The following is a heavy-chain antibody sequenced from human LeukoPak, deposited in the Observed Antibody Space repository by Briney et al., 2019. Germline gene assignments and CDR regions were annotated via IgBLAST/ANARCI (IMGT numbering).Heavy chain of an antibody. V-gene: IGHV3-30*18. D-gene: IGHD3-22*01. Sequence: GGSLRLSCAASGFTFSSYGMHWVRQAPGKGLEWVAVISYDGSSKYYADSVKGRLTISRDNSKNTLFLQMNSLRAEDTAVYYCAKDHKYYFDSSTYYEYYFDYWGQGTLVTVSS. J-gene: IGHJ4*02. CDR3: AKDHKYYFDSSTYYEYYFDY. CDR2: ISYDGSSK. CDR1: GFTFSSYG.